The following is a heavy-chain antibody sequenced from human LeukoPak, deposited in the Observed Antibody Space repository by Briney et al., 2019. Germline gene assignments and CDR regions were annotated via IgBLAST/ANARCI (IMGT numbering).Heavy chain of an antibody. D-gene: IGHD3-22*01. J-gene: IGHJ4*02. CDR3: ARAHYDSSGYYFDY. V-gene: IGHV3-30*01. CDR2: ISYDGSNK. CDR1: GFTFSSYA. Sequence: GRSLRLSCAASGFTFSSYAMHWVRQAPGKGLEWVAVISYDGSNKYYADSVKGRFTISRDNSENTLYLQMNSLRAEDTAVYYCARAHYDSSGYYFDYWGQGTLVTVSS.